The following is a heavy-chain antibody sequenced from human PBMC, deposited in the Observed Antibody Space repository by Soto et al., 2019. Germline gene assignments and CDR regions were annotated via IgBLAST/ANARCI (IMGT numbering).Heavy chain of an antibody. V-gene: IGHV4-59*01. CDR2: IYYSGST. CDR1: GGSISSYY. Sequence: PLETLSRTCTVPGGSISSYYWSWIRQPPGKGLEWIGYIYYSGSTNYNPSLKSRVTISVDTSKNQFSLKLSSVTAADTAVYYCARGPGIAVAGRAYYYGMDVWGQGTTVTVSS. CDR3: ARGPGIAVAGRAYYYGMDV. D-gene: IGHD6-19*01. J-gene: IGHJ6*02.